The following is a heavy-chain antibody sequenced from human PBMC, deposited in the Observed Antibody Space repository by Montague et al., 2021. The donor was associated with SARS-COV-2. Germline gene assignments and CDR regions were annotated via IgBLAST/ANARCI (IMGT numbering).Heavy chain of an antibody. CDR1: GGSINDYY. J-gene: IGHJ3*02. CDR3: ARVLPDPVRTQYAFDI. V-gene: IGHV4-4*07. Sequence: SETLSLTCTVSGGSINDYYWTWVRQPAGEGLEWIGRIYSSGSANYNPFLESRVTMSLDTSKNQFSLNVNSVTAADTAVHYCARVLPDPVRTQYAFDIWGQGTLVTVSS. CDR2: IYSSGSA.